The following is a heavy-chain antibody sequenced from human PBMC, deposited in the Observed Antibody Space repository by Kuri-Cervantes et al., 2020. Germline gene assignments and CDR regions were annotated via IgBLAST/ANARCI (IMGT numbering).Heavy chain of an antibody. CDR1: GYTFTSYD. D-gene: IGHD3-9*01. Sequence: ASVKVSCKASGYTFTSYDINWVRQATGQGLEWMGWMNPNSGNTGYAQKFQGRVTITADESTSTAYMELSSLRSEDTAVYYCARARVSLRYFDWLYNYFDYWGQGTLVTVSS. J-gene: IGHJ4*02. CDR3: ARARVSLRYFDWLYNYFDY. V-gene: IGHV1-8*01. CDR2: MNPNSGNT.